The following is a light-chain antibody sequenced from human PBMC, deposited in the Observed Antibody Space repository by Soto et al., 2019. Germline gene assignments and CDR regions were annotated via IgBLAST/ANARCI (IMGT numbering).Light chain of an antibody. CDR3: CSYAGSSTYYV. Sequence: ALTQPASVSGSPGQSITISCTGTSSDVGSYNLVSWYQQHPGKAPKLMIYEGSKRPSGVSNRFSGSKSGNTASLTISGLQAEDEADYYCCSYAGSSTYYVFGTGTKLTVL. J-gene: IGLJ1*01. CDR1: SSDVGSYNL. V-gene: IGLV2-23*01. CDR2: EGS.